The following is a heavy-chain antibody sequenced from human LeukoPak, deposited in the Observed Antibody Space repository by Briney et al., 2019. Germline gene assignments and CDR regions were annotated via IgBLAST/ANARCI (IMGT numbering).Heavy chain of an antibody. Sequence: GESLRLSCAASGFTVSSSYMSWVRQAPGKGLEWVSIIYSDGSTYYTDSVKGRFTISIDSSKNTLYLQMNSLRAEDTAVYYCARDAVVGATTAFDIWGQGTMVTVSS. J-gene: IGHJ3*02. D-gene: IGHD1-26*01. V-gene: IGHV3-53*01. CDR3: ARDAVVGATTAFDI. CDR1: GFTVSSSY. CDR2: IYSDGST.